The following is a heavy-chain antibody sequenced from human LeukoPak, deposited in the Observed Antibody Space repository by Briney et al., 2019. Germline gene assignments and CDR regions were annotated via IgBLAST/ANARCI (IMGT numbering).Heavy chain of an antibody. CDR1: GYTFTSYG. D-gene: IGHD2-2*01. CDR2: ISAYSDNT. Sequence: ASVTVSYKASGYTFTSYGINWVRQAPGRGLEWMGRISAYSDNTNYAQKLQGRVTMTTDTSTNTAYMELRSLRSDDTAMYYCARGALYYGSSSLDYWGQGTLVTVSS. J-gene: IGHJ4*02. CDR3: ARGALYYGSSSLDY. V-gene: IGHV1-18*01.